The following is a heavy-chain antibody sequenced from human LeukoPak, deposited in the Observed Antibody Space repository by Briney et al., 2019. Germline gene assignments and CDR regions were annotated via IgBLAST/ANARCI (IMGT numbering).Heavy chain of an antibody. D-gene: IGHD1-26*01. CDR2: IRYDGSNK. Sequence: GGSLRLSCAASGFTFSSYGMHWVRQAPGKGLEWVAFIRYDGSNKYYADSVKGRFTISRDNSKNTLYLQMNSLRAEDTAVYYCAKDLARTGELPEYFQHWGQGTLVTVSS. J-gene: IGHJ1*01. CDR1: GFTFSSYG. CDR3: AKDLARTGELPEYFQH. V-gene: IGHV3-30*02.